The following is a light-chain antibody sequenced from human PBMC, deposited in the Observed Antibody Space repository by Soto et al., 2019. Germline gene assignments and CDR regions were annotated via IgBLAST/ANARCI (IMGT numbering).Light chain of an antibody. CDR1: QSVRSK. V-gene: IGKV3-15*01. J-gene: IGKJ2*01. Sequence: EIVMTQSPTTLSVSPGERATLSCRASQSVRSKLAWYQQKPGQPPRLLIFDASARASGVPARFSGSGSGTEFILTISGVQSEDFAVYYCQQYNDWPPYTFGQGTKLEMK. CDR2: DAS. CDR3: QQYNDWPPYT.